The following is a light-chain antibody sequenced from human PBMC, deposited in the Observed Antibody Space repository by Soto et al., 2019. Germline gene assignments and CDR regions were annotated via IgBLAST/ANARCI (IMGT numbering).Light chain of an antibody. CDR3: RKKGGSRIT. Sequence: EIVLTHSPCTLSLSPGERATLSCRASHSVTNNYLAWYKQKPGQPPGLLIFGQPNRATGIQNRSTGSGSGKTFLFTFVSLKLKNLEVISGRKKGGSRITFAQGTDWRL. CDR2: GQP. V-gene: IGKV3-20*01. J-gene: IGKJ5*01. CDR1: HSVTNNY.